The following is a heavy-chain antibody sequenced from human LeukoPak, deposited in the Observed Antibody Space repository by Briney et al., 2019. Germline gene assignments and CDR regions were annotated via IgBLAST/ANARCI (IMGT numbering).Heavy chain of an antibody. CDR2: IYPGDSNT. Sequence: GESLKISCKGSGYSFTSYWIAWVRQMPGKGLEWMGVIYPGDSNTKYSPSFQGQVTISADKSISTAYLQWSSLKASDTAIYYCARQDAGSFDVWGQGTKVTVSP. J-gene: IGHJ3*01. V-gene: IGHV5-51*01. CDR3: ARQDAGSFDV. CDR1: GYSFTSYW.